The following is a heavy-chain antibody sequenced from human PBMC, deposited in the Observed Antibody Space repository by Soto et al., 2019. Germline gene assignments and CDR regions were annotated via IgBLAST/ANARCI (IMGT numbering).Heavy chain of an antibody. D-gene: IGHD4-17*01. CDR1: GGTFSSYA. V-gene: IGHV1-69*13. CDR3: ARAAGDLYNYYYYGMDV. CDR2: IIPIFGTA. Sequence: GASVKVSCKTSGGTFSSYAISWVRQAPGQGLEWMGGIIPIFGTANYAQKFQGRVTITADESTSTAYMELSSLRSEDTAVYYCARAAGDLYNYYYYGMDVWGQGTTVTVSS. J-gene: IGHJ6*02.